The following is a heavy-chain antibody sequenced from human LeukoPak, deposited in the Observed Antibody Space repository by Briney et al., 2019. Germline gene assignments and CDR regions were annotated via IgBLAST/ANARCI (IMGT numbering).Heavy chain of an antibody. CDR1: GFTFSSYP. D-gene: IGHD3-3*01. J-gene: IGHJ4*02. Sequence: SLGSLRLSCAASGFTFSSYPMHWVRQTLGKGLEWVAILSSDGVNKRYADSVQGRFTISRDYFKNTLYLQMNSLTAEDTAIYYCARDPGTIFAVLNYHFDYWGQGTLVTVSS. V-gene: IGHV3-30-3*01. CDR3: ARDPGTIFAVLNYHFDY. CDR2: LSSDGVNK.